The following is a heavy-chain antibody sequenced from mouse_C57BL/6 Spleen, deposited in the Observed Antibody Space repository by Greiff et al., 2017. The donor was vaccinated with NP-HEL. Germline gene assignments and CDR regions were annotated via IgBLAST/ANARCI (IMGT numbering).Heavy chain of an antibody. Sequence: QVQLKQSGAELARPGASVKLSCKASGYTFTSYGISWVKQRTGQGLEWIGEIYPRSGNTYYNEKFKGKATLTADKSSSTAYMELRSLTSEDSAVYFCAREGDYDGYLHAMDYWGQGTSVTVSS. CDR3: AREGDYDGYLHAMDY. J-gene: IGHJ4*01. CDR2: IYPRSGNT. CDR1: GYTFTSYG. D-gene: IGHD2-3*01. V-gene: IGHV1-81*01.